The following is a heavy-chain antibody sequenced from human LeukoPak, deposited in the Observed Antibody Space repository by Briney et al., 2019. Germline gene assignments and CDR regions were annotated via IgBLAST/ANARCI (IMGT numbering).Heavy chain of an antibody. D-gene: IGHD5-24*01. J-gene: IGHJ3*01. CDR3: VRGGQGDGYSAGEAFDF. V-gene: IGHV6-1*01. Sequence: SQTLSLTCAISGDSVSSNTTACNWIRQSPSRGLEWLGRTYYRSKWYNDYAISVKSRITINPDTSKNHFSLQLNSVTAEDTAVYYCVRGGQGDGYSAGEAFDFLGQRTVVNVSS. CDR1: GDSVSSNTTA. CDR2: TYYRSKWYN.